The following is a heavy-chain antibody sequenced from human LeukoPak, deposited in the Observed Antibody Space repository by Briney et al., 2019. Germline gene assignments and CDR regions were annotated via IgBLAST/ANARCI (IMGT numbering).Heavy chain of an antibody. CDR2: IKQDGSEK. Sequence: GGPLRLSCAASGFTFSSYWMSWVRQAPGKGLEWVANIKQDGSEKYYVDSVKGRFTICRDNAKNSLYLQMNSLRAEDTAVYYCAREGPGVAAPPANYWGQGTLVTVSS. CDR1: GFTFSSYW. J-gene: IGHJ4*02. CDR3: AREGPGVAAPPANY. V-gene: IGHV3-7*01. D-gene: IGHD6-6*01.